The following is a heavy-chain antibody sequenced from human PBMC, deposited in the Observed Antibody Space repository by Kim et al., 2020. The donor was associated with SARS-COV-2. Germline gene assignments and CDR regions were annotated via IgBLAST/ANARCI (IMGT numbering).Heavy chain of an antibody. CDR2: INTNTGNP. CDR1: GYTFTSYA. CDR3: ARDDRETLFGVVITTAPFDY. Sequence: ASVKVSCKASGYTFTSYAMNWVRQAPGQGLEWMGWINTNTGNPTYAHGFTGRFAFSLDTSVSTAYLQISSLKAEDTTVYYCARDDRETLFGVVITTAPFDYWGQGTLVTVSS. J-gene: IGHJ4*02. V-gene: IGHV7-4-1*02. D-gene: IGHD3-3*01.